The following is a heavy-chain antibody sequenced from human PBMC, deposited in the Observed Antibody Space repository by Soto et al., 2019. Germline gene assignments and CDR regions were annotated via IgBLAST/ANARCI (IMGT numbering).Heavy chain of an antibody. V-gene: IGHV3-53*02. CDR1: GFTVSSND. D-gene: IGHD1-26*01. Sequence: EVQLVETGGGLLQPGGSLRLSCAASGFTVSSNDMSWVRQAPGKGLEWVSVIYSGGSTYYADSVKGRFTISRDNSKNTLDLQMNSLRGEDTAGYYCARVPLSGSYADYWGQGALVTVSS. CDR3: ARVPLSGSYADY. J-gene: IGHJ4*02. CDR2: IYSGGST.